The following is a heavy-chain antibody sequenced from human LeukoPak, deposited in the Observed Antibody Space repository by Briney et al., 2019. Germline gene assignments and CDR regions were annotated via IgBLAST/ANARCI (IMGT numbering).Heavy chain of an antibody. V-gene: IGHV3-48*03. Sequence: PGGSLRLSCAASGFTFSSYEMNWVRQAPGKGLEWISYISSSGSTIYYADSMKGRFTISRDNANNLLYLQMNSLRGEDTAVYYCTRDRSRAEDDWGQGTLVTVSS. J-gene: IGHJ4*02. CDR2: ISSSGSTI. CDR1: GFTFSSYE. D-gene: IGHD1-14*01. CDR3: TRDRSRAEDD.